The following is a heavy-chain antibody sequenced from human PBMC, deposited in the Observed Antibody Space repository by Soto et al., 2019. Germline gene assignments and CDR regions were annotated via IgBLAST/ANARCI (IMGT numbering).Heavy chain of an antibody. CDR2: ISTNNGNT. CDR3: TREEVNIGTTGGLDY. J-gene: IGHJ4*02. D-gene: IGHD1-1*01. Sequence: ASVKVSCKASGYIFTTYGISWVRQAPGQGLEWMGWISTNNGNTKYAQKFQGRVTMTTDTSTSTAHMDLTSLRSDDTAVYYCTREEVNIGTTGGLDYWGKGTLVTVSS. V-gene: IGHV1-18*01. CDR1: GYIFTTYG.